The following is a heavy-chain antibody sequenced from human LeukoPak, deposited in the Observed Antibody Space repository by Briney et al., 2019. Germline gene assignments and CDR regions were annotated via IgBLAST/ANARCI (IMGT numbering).Heavy chain of an antibody. J-gene: IGHJ3*01. V-gene: IGHV3-74*01. D-gene: IGHD3-3*01. CDR2: INSAGSGT. Sequence: GGSLRLSCAASGFTFSNYWMHWVRQAPGKGLVLVSLINSAGSGTIYADSVKGRFTISRDNAKNTLYLQMNSLRAEDTAVYYCARGLTIFGVVNDAFDFWGQGTMVTVSS. CDR1: GFTFSNYW. CDR3: ARGLTIFGVVNDAFDF.